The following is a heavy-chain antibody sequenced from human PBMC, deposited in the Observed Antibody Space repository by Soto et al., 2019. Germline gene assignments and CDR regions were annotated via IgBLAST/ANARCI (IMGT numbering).Heavy chain of an antibody. CDR3: TTEGLDSDSSGSFDY. Sequence: PGGSLRLSCAASGFTFSDAWMSWVRQAPGKGLEWVGRIKSKTDGGTTDHAAPVKGRFTISRDDSKNTLYLQMNSLKTEDTAVYYCTTEGLDSDSSGSFDYWGQGTLVTVSS. J-gene: IGHJ4*02. V-gene: IGHV3-15*01. D-gene: IGHD3-22*01. CDR1: GFTFSDAW. CDR2: IKSKTDGGTT.